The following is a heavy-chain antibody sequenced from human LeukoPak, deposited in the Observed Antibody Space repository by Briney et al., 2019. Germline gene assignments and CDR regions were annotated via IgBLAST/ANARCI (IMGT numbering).Heavy chain of an antibody. D-gene: IGHD1-26*01. V-gene: IGHV3-66*01. J-gene: IGHJ4*02. CDR3: ARDCGSYGIDY. CDR2: IYSGGST. CDR1: GFTVSSNY. Sequence: PGGSLRLSCAASGFTVSSNYMSWVRQAPGKGLEWVSVIYSGGSTYYADSVKGRFTISRDNAKDTLYPQMNSLRAEDTAVYYCARDCGSYGIDYWGQGTLVTVSS.